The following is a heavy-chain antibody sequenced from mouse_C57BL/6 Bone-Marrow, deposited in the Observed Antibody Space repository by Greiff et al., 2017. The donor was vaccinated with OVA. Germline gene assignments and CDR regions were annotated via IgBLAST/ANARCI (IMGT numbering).Heavy chain of an antibody. D-gene: IGHD2-3*01. CDR3: ARHEDGYYASYFDY. Sequence: MVEYGTELVKPGASVKISCKASGYAFSSSWMNWVKQRPGKGLEWIGRIYPGDGDTNYNGKFKGKATLTADKSSSTAYMQLSSLTSEDSAVYFCARHEDGYYASYFDYWGQGTTLTVSS. V-gene: IGHV1-82*01. CDR1: GYAFSSSW. CDR2: IYPGDGDT. J-gene: IGHJ2*01.